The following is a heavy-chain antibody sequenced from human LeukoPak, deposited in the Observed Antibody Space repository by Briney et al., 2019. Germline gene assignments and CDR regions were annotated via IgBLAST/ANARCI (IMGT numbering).Heavy chain of an antibody. D-gene: IGHD2/OR15-2a*01. CDR1: GGSIGSGYYY. V-gene: IGHV4-61*02. CDR3: ARGEETHYFYYFYMDV. Sequence: SETLSLTCTVSGGSIGSGYYYWTWIRQPAGKGLEWIGRIYTSGSTHYNPSLKSRVSISIDTSENQFSLNLSSVTAADTAVYYCARGEETHYFYYFYMDVWGKGTTVTVPS. CDR2: IYTSGST. J-gene: IGHJ6*03.